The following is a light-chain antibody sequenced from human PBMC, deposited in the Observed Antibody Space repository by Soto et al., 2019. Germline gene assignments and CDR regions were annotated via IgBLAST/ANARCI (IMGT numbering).Light chain of an antibody. CDR3: QQYYSAPLT. CDR2: WAS. J-gene: IGKJ4*01. Sequence: DIVMTQSPDSLAVSLGERATINCKSSQSVLYSSNNKNYLAWYQQKPGQPPKLLIYWASTRESGVPDRFSGSGSGTEFTLTLSSLQAEDVAVYYFQQYYSAPLTFGGGTKVEIK. V-gene: IGKV4-1*01. CDR1: QSVLYSSNNKNY.